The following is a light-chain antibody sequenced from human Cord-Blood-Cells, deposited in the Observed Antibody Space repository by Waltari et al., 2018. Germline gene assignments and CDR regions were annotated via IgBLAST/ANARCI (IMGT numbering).Light chain of an antibody. J-gene: IGLJ2*01. CDR2: EDN. V-gene: IGLV6-57*01. CDR3: QCYDSSNHGV. CDR1: CGSIDSNY. Sequence: NFMLTQPHSVSQSPAKTVTISCTRSCGSIDSNYVQWYQQRPGSSPATLIYEDNQRPSWGPDRFSSPIDSSTTAASLTIAGLKTEDDADYCGQCYDSSNHGVFGGGTKLTVL.